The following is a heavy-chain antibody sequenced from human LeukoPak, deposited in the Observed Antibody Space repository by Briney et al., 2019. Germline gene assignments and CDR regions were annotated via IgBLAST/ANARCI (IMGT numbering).Heavy chain of an antibody. D-gene: IGHD3-22*01. CDR3: ARDIYYYDSSGYYIETYAFNI. CDR2: ISYDGTNK. Sequence: GGSLRLSCAASGFTFNNYVMHWVRQAPGKGLEWVAVISYDGTNKYYADSVKGRFTISRDNSKNTLYLQMNSLRAEDTAVYYCARDIYYYDSSGYYIETYAFNIWGQGTMVTVSS. CDR1: GFTFNNYV. V-gene: IGHV3-30*03. J-gene: IGHJ3*02.